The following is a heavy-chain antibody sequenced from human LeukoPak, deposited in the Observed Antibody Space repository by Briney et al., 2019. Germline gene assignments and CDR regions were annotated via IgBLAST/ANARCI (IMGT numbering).Heavy chain of an antibody. Sequence: PGRSQRLSCAASGFTFDDYAMHWVRQAPGKGLEWVSGISWNSGSIGYADSVKGRFTISRDNAKNSLYLQMNSLRAEDTALYYCAKGGSSSWYDSFDYWGQGTLVTVSS. CDR1: GFTFDDYA. CDR2: ISWNSGSI. V-gene: IGHV3-9*01. CDR3: AKGGSSSWYDSFDY. D-gene: IGHD6-13*01. J-gene: IGHJ4*02.